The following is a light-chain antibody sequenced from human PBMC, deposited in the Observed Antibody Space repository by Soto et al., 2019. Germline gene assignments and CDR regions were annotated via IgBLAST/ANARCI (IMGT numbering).Light chain of an antibody. CDR2: GAS. J-gene: IGKJ5*01. CDR1: ESVDRY. V-gene: IGKV3-15*01. Sequence: EIVMTQSPGTLSVSPGERATLSCRASESVDRYLAWYQQKPGQAPRLLIYGASTRATGVPARFSGSGSGTEFTLTISSLQSEDFAVYFCPPCSEWPLLTFGQGTRLEAK. CDR3: PPCSEWPLLT.